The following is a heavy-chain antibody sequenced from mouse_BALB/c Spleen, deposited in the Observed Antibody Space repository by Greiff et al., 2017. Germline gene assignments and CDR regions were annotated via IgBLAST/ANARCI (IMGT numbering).Heavy chain of an antibody. V-gene: IGHV5-6-4*01. CDR1: GFTFSSYT. Sequence: EVKVVESGGGLVKPGGSLKLSCAASGFTFSSYTMSWVRQTPEKRLEWVATISSGGSYTYYPDSVKGRFTISRDNAKNTLYLQMSSLKSEDTAMYYCARDMITTNYYAMDYGGQGTSVTVSS. CDR2: ISSGGSYT. D-gene: IGHD2-4*01. J-gene: IGHJ4*01. CDR3: ARDMITTNYYAMDY.